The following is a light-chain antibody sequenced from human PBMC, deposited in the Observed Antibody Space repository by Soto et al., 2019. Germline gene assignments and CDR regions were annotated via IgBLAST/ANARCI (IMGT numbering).Light chain of an antibody. CDR1: RSNIGNNY. Sequence: QPVLTQPPSVSAAPGQKVTISCSGSRSNIGNNYVSWYQQLPGTAPKLLIYDSDKRPSGIPDRFSGSKSGTSATLGITGLQTGDEADYYCGTWDSSLSAVVFGGGTKLTVL. J-gene: IGLJ2*01. CDR2: DSD. V-gene: IGLV1-51*01. CDR3: GTWDSSLSAVV.